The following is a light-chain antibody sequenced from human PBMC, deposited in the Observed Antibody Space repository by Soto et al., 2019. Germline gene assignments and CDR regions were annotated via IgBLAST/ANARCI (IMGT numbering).Light chain of an antibody. Sequence: EIMVTQTPGIVSLSPGERVILSCRASQTVDSRYLAWYQQKHGQAPRLLIYGASNRARGIPDRFGGSGSGTDFTLTITRLEPEDFAIYYCQQHGDSPWTLGQGTKVDIK. CDR2: GAS. J-gene: IGKJ1*01. V-gene: IGKV3-20*01. CDR3: QQHGDSPWT. CDR1: QTVDSRY.